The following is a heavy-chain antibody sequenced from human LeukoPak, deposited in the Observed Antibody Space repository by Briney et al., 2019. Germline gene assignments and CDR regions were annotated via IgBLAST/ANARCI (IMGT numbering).Heavy chain of an antibody. CDR1: GFTVSSNE. J-gene: IGHJ6*03. D-gene: IGHD3-3*01. CDR3: ARDYVTYYDFWSGYYTRYYYYYYMDV. V-gene: IGHV3-21*01. CDR2: ISSSSSYI. Sequence: PGGSLRLSCAASGFTVSSNEMSWVRQAPGKGLEWVSSISSSSSYIYYADSVKGRFTISRDNAKNSLYLQMNSLRAEDTAVYYCARDYVTYYDFWSGYYTRYYYYYYMDVWGKGTTVTVSS.